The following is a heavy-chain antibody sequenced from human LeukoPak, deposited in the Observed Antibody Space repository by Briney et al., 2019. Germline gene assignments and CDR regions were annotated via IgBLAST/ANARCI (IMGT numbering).Heavy chain of an antibody. Sequence: GGSLRLSCAASGFTFSTYSMNWVRQAPGKGLEWVSSISTSSSYIYYADSVKGRFNISRDKAKKFLYLQMSGVRAEDTAVYYCARDGSGWNNWFDPWGQGTLVTVSS. CDR1: GFTFSTYS. D-gene: IGHD6-19*01. J-gene: IGHJ5*02. V-gene: IGHV3-21*01. CDR3: ARDGSGWNNWFDP. CDR2: ISTSSSYI.